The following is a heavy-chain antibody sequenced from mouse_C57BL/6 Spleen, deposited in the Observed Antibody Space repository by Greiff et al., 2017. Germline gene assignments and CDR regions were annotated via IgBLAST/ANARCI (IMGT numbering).Heavy chain of an antibody. J-gene: IGHJ2*01. V-gene: IGHV5-17*01. CDR3: ALDGYYNY. D-gene: IGHD2-3*01. CDR2: ISSGSSTI. CDR1: GFTFSDYG. Sequence: EVQLQESGGGLVKPGGSLKLSCAASGFTFSDYGMHWVRQAPEKGLEWVAYISSGSSTIYYADTVKGQFTISRDNAKNTLFLQMTSLRSEDTAMYYCALDGYYNYWGQGTTLTVSA.